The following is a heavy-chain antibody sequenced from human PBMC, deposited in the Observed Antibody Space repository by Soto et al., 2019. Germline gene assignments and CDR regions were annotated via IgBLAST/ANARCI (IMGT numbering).Heavy chain of an antibody. J-gene: IGHJ5*02. D-gene: IGHD6-6*01. V-gene: IGHV1-69*13. CDR2: IIPIFGTA. Sequence: SVKVSCKASGGTFSSYAISWVRQAPGQGLEWMGGIIPIFGTANYAQKFQGRVTITADESTSTAYMELSSLRSEDTAVYYCAYSSSLRGSRWFHPWGQGTLVTVSS. CDR3: AYSSSLRGSRWFHP. CDR1: GGTFSSYA.